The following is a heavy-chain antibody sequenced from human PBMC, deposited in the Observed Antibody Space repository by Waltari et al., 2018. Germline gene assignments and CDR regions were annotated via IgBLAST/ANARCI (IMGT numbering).Heavy chain of an antibody. CDR3: AREPNQYCSSTSCYPL. CDR2: INHSGST. Sequence: QVQLQESGPGLVKPSETLSLTCTVSGGSISSYYWSWIRQPAGKGLEWIGEINHSGSTNYNPSLKSRVTISVDTSKNQFSLKLSSVTAADTAVYYCAREPNQYCSSTSCYPLWGQGTLVTVSS. V-gene: IGHV4-59*12. D-gene: IGHD2-2*01. J-gene: IGHJ4*02. CDR1: GGSISSYY.